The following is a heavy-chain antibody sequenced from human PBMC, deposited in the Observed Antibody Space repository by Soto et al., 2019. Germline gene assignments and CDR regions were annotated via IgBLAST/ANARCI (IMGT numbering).Heavy chain of an antibody. CDR1: GFTFSSYW. CDR3: AGTRGIVGARGYYYDYFIDY. J-gene: IGHJ4*02. CDR2: IKQDCSEK. V-gene: IGHV3-7*03. D-gene: IGHD1-26*01. Sequence: GGSLRLSCAASGFTFSSYWMSWVRQAPGKGLEWVANIKQDCSEKYYVDSVKGRFTISRDNAKNSLYLQMNSLRAEDTAMYYCAGTRGIVGARGYYYDYFIDYWGKGTPVTVSS.